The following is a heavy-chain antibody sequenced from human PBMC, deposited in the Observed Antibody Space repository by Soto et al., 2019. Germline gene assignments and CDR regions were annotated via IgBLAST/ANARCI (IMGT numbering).Heavy chain of an antibody. D-gene: IGHD2-15*01. Sequence: SVKVSCKASGGTFSSYASRWVRQAPGQGLEWMGGIIPIFGTANYAQKFQGRVTITADESTSTAYMELSSLRSEDTAVYYCARTMVVAATDYYYYYGMDVWGQGTTVTVSS. J-gene: IGHJ6*02. CDR3: ARTMVVAATDYYYYYGMDV. V-gene: IGHV1-69*13. CDR2: IIPIFGTA. CDR1: GGTFSSYA.